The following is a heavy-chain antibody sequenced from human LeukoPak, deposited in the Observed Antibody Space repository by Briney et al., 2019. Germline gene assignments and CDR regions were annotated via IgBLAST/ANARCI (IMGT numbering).Heavy chain of an antibody. CDR2: ISGSGGST. J-gene: IGHJ4*02. CDR3: ARVFIGDYGDYQFDY. D-gene: IGHD4-17*01. Sequence: GGSLRLSCAASGFTFSSYGMSWVRQAPGKGLEWVSAISGSGGSTYYADSVKGRFTISRDNAKNSLYLQMNSLRAEDTAVYYCARVFIGDYGDYQFDYWGQGTLVTVSS. V-gene: IGHV3-23*01. CDR1: GFTFSSYG.